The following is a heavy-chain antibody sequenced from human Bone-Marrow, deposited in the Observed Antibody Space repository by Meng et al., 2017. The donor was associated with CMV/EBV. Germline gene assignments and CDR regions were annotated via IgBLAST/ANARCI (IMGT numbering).Heavy chain of an antibody. V-gene: IGHV3-23*01. D-gene: IGHD3-3*01. CDR2: ISGSGDST. CDR3: TRDIGGVGAY. Sequence: GGSLRLSCAASGFTFSSYGMSWVRQAPGKGLEWVSVISGSGDSTHYADSVKGRFTISRDISKNTLYLQMNSLKVEDTAIYYCTRDIGGVGAYWGQGTLVTVSS. J-gene: IGHJ4*02. CDR1: GFTFSSYG.